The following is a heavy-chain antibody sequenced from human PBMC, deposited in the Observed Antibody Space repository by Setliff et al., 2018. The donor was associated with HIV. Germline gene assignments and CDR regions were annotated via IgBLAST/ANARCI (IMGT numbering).Heavy chain of an antibody. J-gene: IGHJ6*03. V-gene: IGHV3-9*01. Sequence: PGGSLRLSCAASGFTFDDYAMHWVRQAPGKGLEWVSGISWNSGSIGYADSVKGRFTISRDNAKNSLYLQMNSLRAEDTALYYCARVKRHDSSGYYPPSHYYYMDVWGKGTTVTVSS. D-gene: IGHD3-22*01. CDR1: GFTFDDYA. CDR3: ARVKRHDSSGYYPPSHYYYMDV. CDR2: ISWNSGSI.